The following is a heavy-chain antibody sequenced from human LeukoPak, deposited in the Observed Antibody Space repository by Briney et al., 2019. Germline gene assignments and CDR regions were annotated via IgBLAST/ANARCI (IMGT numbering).Heavy chain of an antibody. V-gene: IGHV4-34*01. CDR3: ARRRYCSSTSCSSYFDY. CDR1: GGSFSGYY. J-gene: IGHJ4*02. Sequence: PSETLSLTCAVYGGSFSGYYWSWIRQPPGKGLEWIGEINHSGSTNYNPSLKSRVTISVDTSKNQFSLKLSSVTAADTAVYYCARRRYCSSTSCSSYFDYWGQGTLVTVSS. D-gene: IGHD2-2*01. CDR2: INHSGST.